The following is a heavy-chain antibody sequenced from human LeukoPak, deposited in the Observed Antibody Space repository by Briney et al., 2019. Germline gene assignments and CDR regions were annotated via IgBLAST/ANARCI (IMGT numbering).Heavy chain of an antibody. CDR3: ARDQPSAAAGTPFDY. J-gene: IGHJ4*02. D-gene: IGHD6-13*01. CDR1: GGTFNSYA. V-gene: IGHV1-69*13. Sequence: SVXVSCKASGGTFNSYAFSWVRQAPGQGLEWMGGVIPLFGSSSYAQKFQGRVTISADESTSTVYMELSSLRSEDTAVYYCARDQPSAAAGTPFDYWGQGTLVTVSS. CDR2: VIPLFGSS.